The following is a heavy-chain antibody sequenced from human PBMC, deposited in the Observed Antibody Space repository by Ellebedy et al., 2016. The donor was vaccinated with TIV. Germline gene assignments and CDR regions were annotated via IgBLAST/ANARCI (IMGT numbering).Heavy chain of an antibody. CDR2: INGDGSSL. J-gene: IGHJ3*02. V-gene: IGHV3-74*01. Sequence: GESLKISXVTSGISFNFYWMHWVRQVPGKGLVWVARINGDGSSLDYADAVRGRFTISRDNAKNSLYLQMTSLRDEDSAVYFCASGGGYIIVGDAFDNWGQGTRVTVSS. CDR1: GISFNFYW. D-gene: IGHD1-26*01. CDR3: ASGGGYIIVGDAFDN.